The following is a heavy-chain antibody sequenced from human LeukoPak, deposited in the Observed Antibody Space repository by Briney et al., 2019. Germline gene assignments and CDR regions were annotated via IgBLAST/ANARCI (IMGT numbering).Heavy chain of an antibody. V-gene: IGHV1-8*02. CDR3: ARRSDDYDSSAYYH. J-gene: IGHJ4*02. CDR2: VNPNSGNT. CDR1: GGTFSSYA. Sequence: ASVKVSCKASGGTFSSYAISWVRQAPGQGLEWMGWVNPNSGNTGYAQKFQGRVTMTMDPSISTAYMELSSLRSEDTAAYYCARRSDDYDSSAYYHWGQGTLVTVSS. D-gene: IGHD3-22*01.